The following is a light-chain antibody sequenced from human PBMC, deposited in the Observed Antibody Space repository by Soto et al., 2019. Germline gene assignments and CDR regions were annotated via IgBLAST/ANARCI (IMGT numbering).Light chain of an antibody. CDR1: QSVSSY. V-gene: IGKV3-11*01. Sequence: EVMFTQLAATLSLSQRDGATLSCRASQSVSSYLAWYQQKRGQPPRLLIYDSSNRATGIPARFSGSGSGTDFSLIISSLEPEDFAVYYCPQRSNWPIPFGGGTMV. CDR2: DSS. CDR3: PQRSNWPIP. J-gene: IGKJ4*01.